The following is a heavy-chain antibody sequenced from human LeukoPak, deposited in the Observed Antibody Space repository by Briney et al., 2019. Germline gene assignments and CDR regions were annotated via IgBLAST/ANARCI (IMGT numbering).Heavy chain of an antibody. CDR3: AKCGDFWSVYYMHM. V-gene: IGHV3-23*01. CDR1: GFAFSNYA. Sequence: GGSLRLSCAASGFAFSNYAMAWVRQAPGKGLEWVSVISGNGVLTYYADSVKGRFTISRDNSKSTLYLQMNSLRAEDTAVYYCAKCGDFWSVYYMHMWGQGTMVTVSS. D-gene: IGHD3-3*01. J-gene: IGHJ3*02. CDR2: ISGNGVLT.